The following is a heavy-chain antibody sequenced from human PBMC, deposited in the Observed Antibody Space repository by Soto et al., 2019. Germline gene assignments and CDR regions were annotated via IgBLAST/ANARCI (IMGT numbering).Heavy chain of an antibody. V-gene: IGHV3-30-3*01. D-gene: IGHD5-18*01. J-gene: IGHJ2*01. CDR3: ARDPLWGTAMVIWYFAL. Sequence: VQLVESGGGVVQPGRSLRLSCAASGFTFSSYAMHLVRQAPGKGLEWVAVIAYDGSNKYYADSVKGRFTISRDNSKNTLYMQMTSLRAEHTAVYYCARDPLWGTAMVIWYFALWGRGTLVTVSS. CDR2: IAYDGSNK. CDR1: GFTFSSYA.